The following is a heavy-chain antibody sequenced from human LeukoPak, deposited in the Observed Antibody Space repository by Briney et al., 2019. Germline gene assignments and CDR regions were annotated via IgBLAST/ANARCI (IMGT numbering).Heavy chain of an antibody. CDR3: AKGTTGT. D-gene: IGHD2-8*02. Sequence: PGGSLRLSCAATGFTFTPYTMNWFRQPPGKGLEWVSYISRDRNTIYYADSVKGRFTISRDIAKKPLFLQMDSLRVEDTAMYYCAKGTTGTWGQGTLVTVSS. J-gene: IGHJ5*02. CDR2: ISRDRNTI. V-gene: IGHV3-48*01. CDR1: GFTFTPYT.